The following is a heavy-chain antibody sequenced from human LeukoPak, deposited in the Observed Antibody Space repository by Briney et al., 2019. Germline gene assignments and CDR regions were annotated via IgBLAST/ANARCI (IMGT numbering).Heavy chain of an antibody. J-gene: IGHJ6*02. D-gene: IGHD6-13*01. CDR1: GFIFSSYS. V-gene: IGHV3-23*01. CDR2: ITGSGGNT. CDR3: AKAASSSWPSYYYGMDV. Sequence: GGSLRLSCAASGFIFSSYSMSWVRQAPGKGLEWVSVITGSGGNTYYADSVKGRFTISKDNSKDTVYLQMSSLRVDDTAVYYCAKAASSSWPSYYYGMDVWGQGTTVTVS.